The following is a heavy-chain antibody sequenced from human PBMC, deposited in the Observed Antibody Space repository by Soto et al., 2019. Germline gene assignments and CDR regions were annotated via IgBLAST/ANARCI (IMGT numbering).Heavy chain of an antibody. D-gene: IGHD3-22*01. CDR1: GGTFSSYA. CDR2: IIPIFGTA. CDR3: ARGYYYDSSGYHWFDP. Sequence: QVQLVQSGAEVKKPGSSVKVSCKASGGTFSSYAISWVRQAPGQGLGWMGGIIPIFGTANYAQKFQGRVTITADESTSTAYMELSSLTSKDQAVYYCARGYYYDSSGYHWFDPWGQGTLVTVSS. J-gene: IGHJ5*02. V-gene: IGHV1-69*01.